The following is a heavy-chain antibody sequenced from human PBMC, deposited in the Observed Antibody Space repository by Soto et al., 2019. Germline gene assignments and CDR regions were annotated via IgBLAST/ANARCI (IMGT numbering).Heavy chain of an antibody. J-gene: IGHJ6*02. CDR2: INAANGNT. D-gene: IGHD1-26*01. Sequence: ASVKVSCKASGYTFTSYALHWVRQAPGQRLEWMGWINAANGNTKFSQKFQGRVTINRDTSASTGYMELSSLRSEDTAVYYCGRSAVGATGEIIYNAMDVWGQGTTVTVSS. CDR3: GRSAVGATGEIIYNAMDV. V-gene: IGHV1-3*01. CDR1: GYTFTSYA.